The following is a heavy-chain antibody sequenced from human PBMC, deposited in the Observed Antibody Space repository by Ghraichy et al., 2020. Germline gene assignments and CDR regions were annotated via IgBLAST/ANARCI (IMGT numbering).Heavy chain of an antibody. V-gene: IGHV3-23*01. Sequence: GGSLRLSCAVSGLTFSNFAMAWVRQAPGKGLEWVSTISGSGVIIWYADSGKGRFIISRDNSRSTFYLQMNSLRAEDTAVYYCAKGKGSGSYVNWSFNIWGRGTPVTVSP. J-gene: IGHJ2*01. CDR1: GLTFSNFA. CDR2: ISGSGVII. D-gene: IGHD1-26*01. CDR3: AKGKGSGSYVNWSFNI.